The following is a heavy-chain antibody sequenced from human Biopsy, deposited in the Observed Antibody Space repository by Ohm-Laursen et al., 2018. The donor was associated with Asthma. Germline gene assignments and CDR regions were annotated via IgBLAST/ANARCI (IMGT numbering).Heavy chain of an antibody. V-gene: IGHV3-30*03. CDR2: VTSDGHNK. Sequence: SLRLSCAASGFVFSQCGMHWVRQGPGKGLEWVALVTSDGHNKYYEDSVKGRFTISRDNSRNRLYLQINRLTVEDTAVYFCARQSGQDYGDSSGFDIWGQGTKVAVSS. CDR3: ARQSGQDYGDSSGFDI. D-gene: IGHD3-22*01. CDR1: GFVFSQCG. J-gene: IGHJ3*02.